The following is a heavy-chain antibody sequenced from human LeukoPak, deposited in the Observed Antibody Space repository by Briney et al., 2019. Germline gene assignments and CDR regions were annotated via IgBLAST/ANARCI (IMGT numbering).Heavy chain of an antibody. J-gene: IGHJ4*02. D-gene: IGHD6-6*01. CDR3: ARSPYSSSLGTFFDF. V-gene: IGHV3-9*03. Sequence: GGSLRLSCAASGFTFDDHAMRWVRQGPGKGLEWVSGISWNSGRIGYADSVKGRFTMSRDNAKNSLYLQMNSLRAEDMALYYCARSPYSSSLGTFFDFWGQGTLVTVSS. CDR2: ISWNSGRI. CDR1: GFTFDDHA.